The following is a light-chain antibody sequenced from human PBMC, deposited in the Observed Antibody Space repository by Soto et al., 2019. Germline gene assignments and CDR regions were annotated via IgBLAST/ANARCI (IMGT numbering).Light chain of an antibody. Sequence: QSALTQPPSASGSPGQSVTITCSGTSSDVGEENYVSWYQQHPGKVPKLILYEVSKRPSGVPDRFSGSKSGNTASLTISGLQAEDEADYYCCSFTSSNTHVFGTGTKVTVL. CDR1: SSDVGEENY. CDR2: EVS. V-gene: IGLV2-8*01. J-gene: IGLJ1*01. CDR3: CSFTSSNTHV.